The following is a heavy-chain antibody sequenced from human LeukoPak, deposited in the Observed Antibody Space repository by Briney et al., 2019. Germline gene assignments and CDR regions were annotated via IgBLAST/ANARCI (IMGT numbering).Heavy chain of an antibody. CDR3: ARDLFNAFDI. J-gene: IGHJ3*02. D-gene: IGHD2-21*01. CDR1: GFTFNTYS. Sequence: GGSLRLSCAASGFTFNTYSMNWVRQAPGKGLEWVSFITGSSSIIYYADSVKGRFTISRDNAKNSLYLQMNSLRDEDTAVYYCARDLFNAFDIWGQGTMVTVSS. V-gene: IGHV3-48*02. CDR2: ITGSSSII.